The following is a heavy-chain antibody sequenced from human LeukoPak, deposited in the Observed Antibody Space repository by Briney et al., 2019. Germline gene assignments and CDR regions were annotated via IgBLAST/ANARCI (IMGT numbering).Heavy chain of an antibody. J-gene: IGHJ4*02. CDR1: GFTFSSYA. D-gene: IGHD1-26*01. V-gene: IGHV3-23*01. Sequence: PGGCLRLSCAASGFTFSSYAMSWVRQAPGKGLEWVSAISGSGGSTYYADSVKGRFTISRDNSKNTLYLQMNSLRAEDTAVYYCAKGFNIVGATPFDYWGQGTLVTVSS. CDR2: ISGSGGST. CDR3: AKGFNIVGATPFDY.